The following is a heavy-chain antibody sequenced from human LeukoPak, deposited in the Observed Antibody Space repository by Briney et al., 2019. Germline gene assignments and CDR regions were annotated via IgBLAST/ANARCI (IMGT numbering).Heavy chain of an antibody. Sequence: ASVKVSCKASGYTFTSYDINWVRRATGQGLEWMGWMNPNSGNTGYAQKFQGRVTMTRNTSISTAYMELSSLRSEDTAVYYCARTSMVVAATPFGYWGQGTLVTVSS. CDR3: ARTSMVVAATPFGY. V-gene: IGHV1-8*01. D-gene: IGHD2-15*01. CDR1: GYTFTSYD. CDR2: MNPNSGNT. J-gene: IGHJ4*02.